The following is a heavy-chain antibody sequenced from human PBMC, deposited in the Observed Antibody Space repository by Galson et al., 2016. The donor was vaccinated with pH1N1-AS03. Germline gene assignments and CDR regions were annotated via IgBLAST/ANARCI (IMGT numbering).Heavy chain of an antibody. J-gene: IGHJ5*01. CDR2: MYPANFDT. V-gene: IGHV5-51*01. D-gene: IGHD6-19*01. CDR3: ARRISVTGREFDS. CDR1: AYTFANYW. Sequence: QSGAEVKKPGESLKISCKASAYTFANYWIVWVRQMPGKGLEWMGIMYPANFDTRYSPSFQGHVTISADTSINTAYLQWSSLRASNTAMYYCARRISVTGREFDSWGHGTTVTVSS.